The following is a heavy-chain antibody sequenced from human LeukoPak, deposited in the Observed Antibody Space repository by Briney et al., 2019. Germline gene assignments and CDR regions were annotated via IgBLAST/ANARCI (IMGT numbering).Heavy chain of an antibody. Sequence: GGSLRLSCAASGFTFSSYGMHWVRQAPGKGLEWVAFIRYDGSNKYHADSVKGRFTISRDNSKNTLYLQMDSLRAEDTAVYYCAKSHVSTATGTGRYFDYWGQGTLVTVSS. CDR1: GFTFSSYG. V-gene: IGHV3-30*02. J-gene: IGHJ4*02. D-gene: IGHD3-9*01. CDR3: AKSHVSTATGTGRYFDY. CDR2: IRYDGSNK.